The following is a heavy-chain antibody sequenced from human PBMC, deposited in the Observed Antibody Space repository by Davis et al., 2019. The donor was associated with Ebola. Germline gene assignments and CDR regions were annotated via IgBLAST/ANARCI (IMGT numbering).Heavy chain of an antibody. CDR3: ARMGDYYYMDV. CDR1: GFSLTTGGMR. V-gene: IGHV2-70*04. Sequence: SGPTLVLPTQTLTLTCTFSGFSLTTGGMRVSWIRQPPGKALEWLARIEWDDDKFYSTSLETRLTISKDTSKNQVVLTMTNMDPVDTGTYYCARMGDYYYMDVWGKGTTVTVSS. CDR2: IEWDDDK. J-gene: IGHJ6*03.